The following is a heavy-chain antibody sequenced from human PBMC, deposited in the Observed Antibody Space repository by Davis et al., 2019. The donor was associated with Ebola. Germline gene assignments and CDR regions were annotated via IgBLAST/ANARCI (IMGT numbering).Heavy chain of an antibody. CDR3: ARDHYDSNGYYVIPPHYYYYGMDV. Sequence: PGGSLRLSCAASGFTFSSYSMNWVRQAPGKGLEWVSYISSSSSTTYYADSVKGRFTISRDNSKNTLYLQMNSLRAEDTAVYYCARDHYDSNGYYVIPPHYYYYGMDVWGQGTTVTVSS. D-gene: IGHD3-22*01. CDR1: GFTFSSYS. CDR2: ISSSSSTT. V-gene: IGHV3-48*01. J-gene: IGHJ6*02.